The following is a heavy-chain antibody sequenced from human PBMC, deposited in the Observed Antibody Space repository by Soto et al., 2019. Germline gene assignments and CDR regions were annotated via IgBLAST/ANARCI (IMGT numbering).Heavy chain of an antibody. D-gene: IGHD2-15*01. CDR3: ARDHYCSGGSCHNWFDP. V-gene: IGHV4-4*07. CDR1: GGSISSYY. J-gene: IGHJ5*02. CDR2: IYTSGST. Sequence: SETLSLTCTVSGGSISSYYWSWIRQPAGKGLEWIGRIYTSGSTNYNPSLKSRVTMSVDTSKNQFSLKLSSVTAADTAVYYCARDHYCSGGSCHNWFDPWGQGTLVTVSS.